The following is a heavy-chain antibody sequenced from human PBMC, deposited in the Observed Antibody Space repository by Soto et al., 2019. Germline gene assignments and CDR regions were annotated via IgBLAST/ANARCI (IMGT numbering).Heavy chain of an antibody. CDR2: IYYSGST. D-gene: IGHD6-19*01. V-gene: IGHV4-59*01. Sequence: SETLSLTCNVSGGSIYTYYWNWIRQSPGKGLEWIGYIYYSGSTNYNPSLKSRVTISVDTSKNQFSLKLSSVTAADTAVYYCARVGYSSGLHFDYWGQGTLVTVSS. J-gene: IGHJ4*02. CDR1: GGSIYTYY. CDR3: ARVGYSSGLHFDY.